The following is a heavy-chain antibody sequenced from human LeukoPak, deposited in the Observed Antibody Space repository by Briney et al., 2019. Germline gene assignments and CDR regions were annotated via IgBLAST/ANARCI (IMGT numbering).Heavy chain of an antibody. CDR1: GVSISSVDYS. D-gene: IGHD3-22*01. CDR2: IYHSGSS. Sequence: PSDTLSLTCAVSGVSISSVDYSWSWIRQPPGKGLEWIGYIYHSGSSYYNPSLKSRVTISVDRSKNQFSLRLRSVTAADTAVYYCASWHYYDTSGSGAFDIWGQGTLVTVSS. CDR3: ASWHYYDTSGSGAFDI. V-gene: IGHV4-30-2*01. J-gene: IGHJ3*02.